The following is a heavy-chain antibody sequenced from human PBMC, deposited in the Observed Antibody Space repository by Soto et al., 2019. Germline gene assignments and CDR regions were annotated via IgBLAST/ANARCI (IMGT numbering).Heavy chain of an antibody. Sequence: QVQLQESGPGLVKPSETLSLTCSVSGDSISNYYWNWIRQPPGKGLEWIGYFSYTGTTNYNPSLXSXVXNSADTSKNQFFLKLTSVTAADTAVYYCGRHLFSDVWGQGTTVTVSS. D-gene: IGHD2-21*01. CDR2: FSYTGTT. J-gene: IGHJ6*02. CDR1: GDSISNYY. V-gene: IGHV4-59*08. CDR3: GRHLFSDV.